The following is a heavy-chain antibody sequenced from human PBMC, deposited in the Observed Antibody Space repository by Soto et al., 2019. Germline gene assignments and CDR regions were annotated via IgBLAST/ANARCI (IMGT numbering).Heavy chain of an antibody. CDR2: LYSGST. D-gene: IGHD3-10*01. Sequence: QLQLQGSGPGLVKPSETLSLTCAVSSASISRGGFHWGWIRQPPGQGLEWIGSLYSGSTYYNPSLKSRVTISADTSKNEFSLRLTSVTAADTAVYYCARRGSGHTFDYWGQGTLVTVSS. V-gene: IGHV4-39*01. CDR3: ARRGSGHTFDY. J-gene: IGHJ4*02. CDR1: SASISRGGFH.